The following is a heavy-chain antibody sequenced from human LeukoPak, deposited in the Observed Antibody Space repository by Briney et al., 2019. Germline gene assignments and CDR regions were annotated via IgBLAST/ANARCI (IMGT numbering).Heavy chain of an antibody. CDR3: AREGVWGSYSWDY. D-gene: IGHD3-16*02. J-gene: IGHJ4*02. CDR2: IYTSGST. CDR1: GGSISSGSYY. V-gene: IGHV4-61*02. Sequence: PSQTLSLTCTVSGGSISSGSYYWSWIRQPAGKGLEWIGRIYTSGSTNYNPSLKSRVTISVDTSKNQFSLKLSSVTAADTAVYYCAREGVWGSYSWDYWGQGTLVTVSS.